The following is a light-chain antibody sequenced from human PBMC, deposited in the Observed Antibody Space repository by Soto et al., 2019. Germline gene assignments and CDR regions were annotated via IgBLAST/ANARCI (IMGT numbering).Light chain of an antibody. CDR3: QQYDSSPKT. V-gene: IGKV3-20*01. J-gene: IGKJ1*01. Sequence: ELVFTQSPGTLSLSPGERATLPCRASQSVSSSYLAWYQQKPGQAPRLLIYGASSRATGIPDRFSGSGSGTDFTLTISRLEPEDFAVYYCQQYDSSPKTFGQGTKVDIK. CDR2: GAS. CDR1: QSVSSSY.